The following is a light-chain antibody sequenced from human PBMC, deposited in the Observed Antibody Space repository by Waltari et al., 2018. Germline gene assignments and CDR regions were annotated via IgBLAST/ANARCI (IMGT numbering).Light chain of an antibody. CDR2: KAS. V-gene: IGKV1-5*03. J-gene: IGKJ1*01. Sequence: DIQMTQSPSTLSASVGARVTITCRASQRISSWLAWYQQKPGKAPKLLIYKASSLESGVPSRFSGSGSGTEFTLTISSLQPDDFATYYCQQYNSYAGTFGQGTKVEIK. CDR1: QRISSW. CDR3: QQYNSYAGT.